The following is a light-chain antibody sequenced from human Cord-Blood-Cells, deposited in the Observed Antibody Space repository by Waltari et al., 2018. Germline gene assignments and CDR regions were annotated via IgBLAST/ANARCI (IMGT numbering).Light chain of an antibody. CDR2: DVS. J-gene: IGLJ3*02. Sequence: QSVLTQPASVSGSPGQSITISCTGTSSDVGGSNYVSWYQQHPGKAPKLMIYDVSNRPSGVSNRFSGSKSGNTASLTISGLQAEDEADYYCSSYTSSSTYWVFGGGTKLTVL. CDR3: SSYTSSSTYWV. CDR1: SSDVGGSNY. V-gene: IGLV2-14*03.